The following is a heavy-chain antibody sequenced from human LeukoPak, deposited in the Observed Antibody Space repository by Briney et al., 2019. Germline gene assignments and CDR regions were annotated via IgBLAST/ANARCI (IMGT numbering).Heavy chain of an antibody. Sequence: ASVKVSCKASGYTFTGYYMHWVRQAPGQGLEWMGWINPNSGGTNYAQKFQGRVTMTRDTSISTAYMELSRLRSDDTAVYYCARGYYDYVWGSFGVPQVEGLIDYWGQGTLVTVSS. J-gene: IGHJ4*02. CDR3: ARGYYDYVWGSFGVPQVEGLIDY. V-gene: IGHV1-2*02. CDR1: GYTFTGYY. D-gene: IGHD3-16*01. CDR2: INPNSGGT.